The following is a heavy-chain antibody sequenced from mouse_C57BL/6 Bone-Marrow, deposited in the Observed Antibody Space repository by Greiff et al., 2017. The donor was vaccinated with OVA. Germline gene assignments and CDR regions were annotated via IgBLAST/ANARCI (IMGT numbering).Heavy chain of an antibody. CDR3: ARELTGTYWYFDV. CDR1: GYTFTDYY. J-gene: IGHJ1*03. Sequence: VQLQQSGPELVKPGASVKISCKASGYTFTDYYMNWVKQSHGKSLEWIGDINPNNGGTSYNQKFKGKATLTVDKSSSTAYMELRSLTSEDSAVYYCARELTGTYWYFDVWGTGTTVTVSS. V-gene: IGHV1-26*01. CDR2: INPNNGGT. D-gene: IGHD4-1*01.